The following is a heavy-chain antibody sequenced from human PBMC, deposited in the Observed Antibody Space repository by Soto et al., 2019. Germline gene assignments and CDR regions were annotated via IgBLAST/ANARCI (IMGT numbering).Heavy chain of an antibody. CDR3: AKWNGGFDE. D-gene: IGHD3-16*01. CDR1: GFTFSSYG. CDR2: ISYDGSYK. Sequence: LRLSCAASGFTFSSYGMHWVRQAPGKGLEWVAVISYDGSYKYYADSVKGRFTISRDNSKNTLYLQMNSLRAEDTAVYYCAKWNGGFDERGQGTLVTVSS. J-gene: IGHJ4*02. V-gene: IGHV3-30*18.